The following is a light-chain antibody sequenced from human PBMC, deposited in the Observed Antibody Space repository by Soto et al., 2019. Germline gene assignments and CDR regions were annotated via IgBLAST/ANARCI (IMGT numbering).Light chain of an antibody. CDR2: DVS. CDR3: SSYTSSTSYV. CDR1: SSDVGGYNY. J-gene: IGLJ1*01. Sequence: QSALTQPSSVSGSPGQSITISCTGTSSDVGGYNYVSWYQQHPGKAPKLVIYDVSNRPSGVSNRFSGSKSGDTASLTISGLQAEDEAVYYCSSYTSSTSYVFGTGTKLTDL. V-gene: IGLV2-14*03.